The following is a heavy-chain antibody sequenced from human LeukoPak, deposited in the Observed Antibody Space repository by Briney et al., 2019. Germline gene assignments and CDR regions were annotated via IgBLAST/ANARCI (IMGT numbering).Heavy chain of an antibody. CDR3: ARVGSSSSGDPFDY. Sequence: GRSLRLSCAASGFTFSSYAMHWVRQAPGKGLEWVAVISYDGSNKYYADSVKGRFTISRDNSKNTLYLQMNSLRAEDTAVYYCARVGSSSSGDPFDYWGQGTLVTVSS. J-gene: IGHJ4*02. D-gene: IGHD6-6*01. CDR2: ISYDGSNK. V-gene: IGHV3-30-3*01. CDR1: GFTFSSYA.